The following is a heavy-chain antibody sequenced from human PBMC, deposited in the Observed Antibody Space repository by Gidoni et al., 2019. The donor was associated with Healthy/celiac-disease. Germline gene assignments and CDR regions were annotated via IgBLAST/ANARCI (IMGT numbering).Heavy chain of an antibody. CDR1: GFTFSRYA. J-gene: IGHJ4*02. V-gene: IGHV3-23*01. Sequence: EVPLLESGGGLVQPGGSLRISCAASGFTFSRYAMSWVRQAPGKGLEWVSAISGSGGSTYYADSVKGRFTISRDNSKNTLYLQMNSLRAEDTAVYYCAKWGYSSGWLGYFDYWGQGTLVTVSS. D-gene: IGHD6-19*01. CDR3: AKWGYSSGWLGYFDY. CDR2: ISGSGGST.